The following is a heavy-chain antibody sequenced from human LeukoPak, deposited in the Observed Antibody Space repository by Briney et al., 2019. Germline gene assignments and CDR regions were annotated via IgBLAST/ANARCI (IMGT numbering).Heavy chain of an antibody. Sequence: SETLTPTCTVSGGSISGYYWTWIRQPPGKGLEWIGHIYYSGNTNYNPSLKSRVTISVDLSKNQFSLKMNSVTAADTAVYYCAARIVGTINYFAYWDQGNLVTVSS. CDR1: GGSISGYY. V-gene: IGHV4-59*01. CDR2: IYYSGNT. CDR3: AARIVGTINYFAY. J-gene: IGHJ4*02. D-gene: IGHD1-26*01.